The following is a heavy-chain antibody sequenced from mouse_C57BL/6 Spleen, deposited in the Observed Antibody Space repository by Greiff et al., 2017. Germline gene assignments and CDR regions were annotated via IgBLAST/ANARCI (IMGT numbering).Heavy chain of an antibody. CDR1: GYTFTSYW. CDR2: IYPGSGST. J-gene: IGHJ3*01. Sequence: QVQLQQPGAELVKPGASVTMSCKASGYTFTSYWITWVKQRPGQGLEWIGDIYPGSGSTNYNEKFKSKATLTVDTSSSTAYMQLSSLTSEDSAVYYCARGFTTVVDAWFAYWGQGTLVTVSA. V-gene: IGHV1-55*01. D-gene: IGHD1-1*01. CDR3: ARGFTTVVDAWFAY.